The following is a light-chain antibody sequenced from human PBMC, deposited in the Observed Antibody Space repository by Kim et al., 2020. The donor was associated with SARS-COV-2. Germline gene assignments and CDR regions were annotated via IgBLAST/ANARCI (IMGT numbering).Light chain of an antibody. CDR1: QSVSSN. CDR3: QQYNNWPPLS. Sequence: EIVMTQSPATLSVSPGERATLSCRASQSVSSNLAWYQQKPGQAPRLLIYGASTRATGIPARFSGSGSGTEFTLTISSLQSEDFAVYYCQQYNNWPPLSFGGGTQVDSK. V-gene: IGKV3-15*01. J-gene: IGKJ4*01. CDR2: GAS.